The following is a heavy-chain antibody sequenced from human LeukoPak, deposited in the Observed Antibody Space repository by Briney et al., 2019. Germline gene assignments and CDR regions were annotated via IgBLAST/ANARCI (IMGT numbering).Heavy chain of an antibody. Sequence: PSETLSLTCTVSGGSISSYYWSWTRQPPGKGLEWIGYIYYSGSTNYNPSLKSRVTISVDTSKNQFSLKLSSVTAADTAVYYCARHKRGIVVDAFDIWGQGTMVTVSS. CDR1: GGSISSYY. CDR2: IYYSGST. J-gene: IGHJ3*02. V-gene: IGHV4-59*08. CDR3: ARHKRGIVVDAFDI. D-gene: IGHD3-22*01.